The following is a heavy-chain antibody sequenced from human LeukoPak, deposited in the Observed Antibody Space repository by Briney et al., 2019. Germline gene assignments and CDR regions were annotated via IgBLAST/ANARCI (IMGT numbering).Heavy chain of an antibody. CDR1: GGSISSYY. CDR3: AREGYSYGSDY. J-gene: IGHJ4*02. CDR2: IYYSGSP. D-gene: IGHD5-18*01. V-gene: IGHV4-59*01. Sequence: PSETLCLTCTVSGGSISSYYWSWIRQPPGKGLEWIGYIYYSGSPNYNPSLKSRVTISVDTSKNQFSLKLSSVTAADTAVYYCAREGYSYGSDYWGQGTLVTVSS.